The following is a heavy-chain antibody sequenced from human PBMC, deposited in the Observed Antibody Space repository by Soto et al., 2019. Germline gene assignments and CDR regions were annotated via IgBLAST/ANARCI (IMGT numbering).Heavy chain of an antibody. CDR1: GFTSSSYS. J-gene: IGHJ4*02. V-gene: IGHV3-48*01. CDR3: ARANYYGSPGDFDY. D-gene: IGHD3-10*01. Sequence: PGGPLRLSCAASGFTSSSYSMNWVSQTPGKGLEWVSYISSSSSTIYYADSVKGRFTISRDNAKNSLYLQMNSLRAEDTAVYYCARANYYGSPGDFDYWGQGTLVTVSS. CDR2: ISSSSSTI.